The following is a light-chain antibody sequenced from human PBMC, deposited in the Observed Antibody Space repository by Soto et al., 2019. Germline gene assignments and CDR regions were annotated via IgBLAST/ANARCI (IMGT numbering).Light chain of an antibody. CDR3: AAWDDSMNAWV. Sequence: QTVVTQPPSASGTPGQRVTISCSGSRSNIGSNTVIWYQQLPGTAPKLLIYSNNKRPSGVPDRFSGSKSGTSASLAISGLQSEDEADYYCAAWDDSMNAWVFGGGTKLTVL. V-gene: IGLV1-44*01. J-gene: IGLJ3*02. CDR1: RSNIGSNT. CDR2: SNN.